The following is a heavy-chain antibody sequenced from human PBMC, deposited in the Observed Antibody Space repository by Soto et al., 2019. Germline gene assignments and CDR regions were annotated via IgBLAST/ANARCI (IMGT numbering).Heavy chain of an antibody. Sequence: SETLSLTCTVSGCSISSGSYYWTWMRQPPGQGLEYIGAIYYSGSTYYNPSLKSRVTISIDTSQKQFSLKLSSVTAADTAVYYCVRLGATTRSFDPWGQGILVTVSS. CDR3: VRLGATTRSFDP. D-gene: IGHD1-26*01. V-gene: IGHV4-61*01. CDR1: GCSISSGSYY. CDR2: IYYSGST. J-gene: IGHJ5*02.